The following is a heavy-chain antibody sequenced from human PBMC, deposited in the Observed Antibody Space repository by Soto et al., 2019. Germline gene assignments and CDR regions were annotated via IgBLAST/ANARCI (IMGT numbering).Heavy chain of an antibody. V-gene: IGHV4-4*02. Sequence: SETLSLTCGVSGDSTRIRYWWTWLRRPPGRGLEWIGYIYHSGTTYCNPSLKTRLTMSLDRSNNKFSLTLNSVTAADTALYFCARAQFYSGSGNYNNLMFDAWGKGTQVTVSS. CDR1: GDSTRIRYW. CDR3: ARAQFYSGSGNYNNLMFDA. D-gene: IGHD3-10*01. CDR2: IYHSGTT. J-gene: IGHJ5*02.